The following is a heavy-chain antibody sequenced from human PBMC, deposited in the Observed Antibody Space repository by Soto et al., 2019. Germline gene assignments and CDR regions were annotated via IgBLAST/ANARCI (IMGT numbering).Heavy chain of an antibody. CDR2: ISSNGGTT. Sequence: EVQLAESGGGMVQPGGPRSLSFVASGLTFRTFDMHWVRQAPGKGLEYVSSISSNGGTTYYGNSVKGRFTISRDNSKNTLYLQMGSLRAEDMAVYYCVRRVSGNYDYWGQGTLVTVSS. V-gene: IGHV3-64*01. D-gene: IGHD1-7*01. J-gene: IGHJ4*02. CDR1: GLTFRTFD. CDR3: VRRVSGNYDY.